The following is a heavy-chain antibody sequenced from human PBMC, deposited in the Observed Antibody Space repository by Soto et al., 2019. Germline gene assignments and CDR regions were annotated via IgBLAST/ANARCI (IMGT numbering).Heavy chain of an antibody. CDR1: GFTFSDHY. V-gene: IGHV3-72*01. J-gene: IGHJ5*02. CDR2: TRNKPNSYTT. CDR3: AMEGSGPGWT. Sequence: EVQLVESGGGLVQPGGSLRLSCAASGFTFSDHYMDWVRQAPGKGLEWVGRTRNKPNSYTTEYAASVRGRFTISSDDSKNSLYLQMNSLKTEDTDVYYCAMEGSGPGWTWGQGTLVTVSS. D-gene: IGHD3-10*01.